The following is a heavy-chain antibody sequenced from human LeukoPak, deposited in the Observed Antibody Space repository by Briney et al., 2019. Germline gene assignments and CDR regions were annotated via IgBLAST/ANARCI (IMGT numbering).Heavy chain of an antibody. D-gene: IGHD3-3*01. CDR3: AKNYDFWSGYYYYYYYYYMDV. CDR2: IRYDGINK. V-gene: IGHV3-30*02. J-gene: IGHJ6*03. Sequence: GGSLRLSCAASRFTFSSYGMHWVRQAPGKGLEWVAFIRYDGINKYYADSVKGRFTISRDNSKNTLYLQMNSLRAEDTAVYYCAKNYDFWSGYYYYYYYYYMDVWGKGTTVTVSS. CDR1: RFTFSSYG.